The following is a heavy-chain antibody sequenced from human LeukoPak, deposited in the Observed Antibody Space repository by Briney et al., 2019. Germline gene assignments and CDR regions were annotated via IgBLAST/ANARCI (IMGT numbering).Heavy chain of an antibody. CDR2: ISSSSSTI. CDR1: GFTFASYT. J-gene: IGHJ3*02. V-gene: IGHV3-48*01. Sequence: GRSLRLSCAASGFTFASYTMHWVRQAPGKGLEWVSYISSSSSTIYYADSVKGRFTISRDNAKNSLYLQMNSLRAEDTAVYYCARDPGSWYGGFDIWGQGTMVTVSS. CDR3: ARDPGSWYGGFDI. D-gene: IGHD6-13*01.